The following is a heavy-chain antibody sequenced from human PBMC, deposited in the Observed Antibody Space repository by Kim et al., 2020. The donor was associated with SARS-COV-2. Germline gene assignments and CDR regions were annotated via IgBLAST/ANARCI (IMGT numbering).Heavy chain of an antibody. CDR1: GFTVSSNY. Sequence: GGSLRLSCAASGFTVSSNYMSWVRQAPGKGLEWVSVIYSGGSTYYADSVKGRFTISRDNSKNTLYLQMNSLRAEDTAVYYCARAGVRGWSLNYDSSGNDAFDIWGQGTMVTVSS. CDR3: ARAGVRGWSLNYDSSGNDAFDI. J-gene: IGHJ3*02. CDR2: IYSGGST. D-gene: IGHD3-22*01. V-gene: IGHV3-53*01.